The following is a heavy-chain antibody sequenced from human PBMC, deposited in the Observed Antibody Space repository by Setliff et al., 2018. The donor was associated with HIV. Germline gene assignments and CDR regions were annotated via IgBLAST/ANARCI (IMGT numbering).Heavy chain of an antibody. CDR1: GGTFSSYA. Sequence: ASVKVSCKASGGTFSSYAISWVRQAPGQGLEWMGWINAGNGDTKYSQKFQGRVTMTTDTSTTTAYMELRSLKSDDTAICFCASGMRWDTAMGGAFDIWGQGTMVTVSS. V-gene: IGHV1-18*01. D-gene: IGHD5-18*01. J-gene: IGHJ3*02. CDR2: INAGNGDT. CDR3: ASGMRWDTAMGGAFDI.